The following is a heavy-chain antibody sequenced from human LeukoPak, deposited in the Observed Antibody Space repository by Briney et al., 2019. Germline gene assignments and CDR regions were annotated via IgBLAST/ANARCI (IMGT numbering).Heavy chain of an antibody. Sequence: PSETLSLTCTVYGGSISSGGYYWSWIRQPPGKGLEWIGYIYHSGSTYYNPSLKSRVTISVDRSKNQCSLKLSSVTAADTAVYYCARLYGSGSYYNYWGQGTLVTVSS. J-gene: IGHJ4*02. CDR2: IYHSGST. V-gene: IGHV4-30-2*01. D-gene: IGHD3-10*01. CDR3: ARLYGSGSYYNY. CDR1: GGSISSGGYY.